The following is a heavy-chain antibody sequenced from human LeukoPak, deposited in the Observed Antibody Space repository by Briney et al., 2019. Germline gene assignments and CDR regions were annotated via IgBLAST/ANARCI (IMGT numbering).Heavy chain of an antibody. J-gene: IGHJ4*02. CDR1: GFTVGSNY. D-gene: IGHD4-11*01. V-gene: IGHV3-21*01. CDR3: AASNYPLPFDY. Sequence: GGSLRLSCAASGFTVGSNYMSWVRQAPGKGLEWVSSISSSSSYIYYADSVKGRFTISRDNAKNSLYLQMNSLRAEDTAVYYCAASNYPLPFDYWGQGTLVTVSS. CDR2: ISSSSSYI.